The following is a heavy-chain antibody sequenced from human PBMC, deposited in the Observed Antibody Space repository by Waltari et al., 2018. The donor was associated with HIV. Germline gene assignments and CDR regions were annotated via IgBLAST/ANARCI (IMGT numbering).Heavy chain of an antibody. CDR1: GGSISSYY. Sequence: QVQLQESGPGLVKPSETLSLTCTVSGGSISSYYWSWIRQPAGQGLEWIGRIYTSGSTNYNPSLKSRVTMSVDTSKNQFSLKLSSVTAADTAVYYCARDQSLWFGGEAVAGTSWFDPWGQGTLVTVSS. CDR2: IYTSGST. J-gene: IGHJ5*02. CDR3: ARDQSLWFGGEAVAGTSWFDP. V-gene: IGHV4-4*07. D-gene: IGHD6-19*01.